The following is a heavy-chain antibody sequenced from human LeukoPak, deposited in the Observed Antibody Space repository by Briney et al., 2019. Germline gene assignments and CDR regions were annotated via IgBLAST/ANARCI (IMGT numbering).Heavy chain of an antibody. CDR1: GYTFTSYG. D-gene: IGHD3-22*01. Sequence: ASVKVSCKASGYTFTSYGISWVRQAPGQGREWMGWISAYNGNTNYAQKLKGRVTMTADTSTSTAYMELRSLRSDDTAVYYCARSIAWGMIVVVPYYFDYWGQGTLVTASS. J-gene: IGHJ4*02. V-gene: IGHV1-18*01. CDR2: ISAYNGNT. CDR3: ARSIAWGMIVVVPYYFDY.